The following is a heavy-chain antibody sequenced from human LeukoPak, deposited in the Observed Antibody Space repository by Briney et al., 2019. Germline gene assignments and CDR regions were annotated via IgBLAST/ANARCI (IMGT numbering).Heavy chain of an antibody. CDR3: ARVFGAGYSDY. V-gene: IGHV3-7*01. CDR2: IKQDGSEK. J-gene: IGHJ4*02. CDR1: GFTFDDYG. Sequence: GGSLRLSCAASGFTFDDYGLSWVRQAPGKGLEWVASIKQDGSEKYYVDSVKGRVTISRDNAKNSLYLQMNSLRAEDTAVYYCARVFGAGYSDYWGQGTLVTVSS. D-gene: IGHD4/OR15-4a*01.